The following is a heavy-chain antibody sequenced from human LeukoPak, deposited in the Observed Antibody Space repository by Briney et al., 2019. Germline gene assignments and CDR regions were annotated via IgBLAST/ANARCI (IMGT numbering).Heavy chain of an antibody. J-gene: IGHJ4*02. V-gene: IGHV3-23*01. CDR1: GFTFSDYA. CDR2: ISDSGRSS. D-gene: IGHD3-16*02. CDR3: ARHDSFIPF. Sequence: GGSLRLSCVASGFTFSDYAMSWVRQAPGKGLEWVSGISDSGRSSYYTDSVKGRCTISRDNPKNTVSLQINNLRTEDTAVYFCARHDSFIPFWGQGTLVTVTS.